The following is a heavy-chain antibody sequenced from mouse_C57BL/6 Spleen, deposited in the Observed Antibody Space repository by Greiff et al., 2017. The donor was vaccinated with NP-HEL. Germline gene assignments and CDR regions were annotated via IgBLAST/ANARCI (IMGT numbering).Heavy chain of an antibody. D-gene: IGHD1-1*01. J-gene: IGHJ2*01. CDR1: GFTFSSYA. CDR2: ISDGGSYT. CDR3: ARGGSSYLYYFDY. V-gene: IGHV5-4*01. Sequence: EVQLVESGGGLVKPGGSLKLSCAASGFTFSSYAMSWVRPTPEKRLEWVATISDGGSYTYYPDNVKGRFTISRDNAKNNLYLQMSHLKSEDTAMYYCARGGSSYLYYFDYWRQGTTLTVSS.